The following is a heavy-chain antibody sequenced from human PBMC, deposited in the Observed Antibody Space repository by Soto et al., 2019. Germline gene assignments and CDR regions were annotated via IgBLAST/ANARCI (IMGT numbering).Heavy chain of an antibody. CDR1: GVSFSGYY. CDR2: INHSGST. CDR3: ARPRRSYYYDSSGFDY. Sequence: QVQLQQWGAGLLKPSETLSLTCAVYGVSFSGYYWSWIRQPPGKGLEWIGEINHSGSTNYNPSLKSRVTISVDTSKNQFSLKLSSVTAADTAVYYCARPRRSYYYDSSGFDYWGQGTLVTVSS. V-gene: IGHV4-34*01. D-gene: IGHD3-22*01. J-gene: IGHJ4*02.